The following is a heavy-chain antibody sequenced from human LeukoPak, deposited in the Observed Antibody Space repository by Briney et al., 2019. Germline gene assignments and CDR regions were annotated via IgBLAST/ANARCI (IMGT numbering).Heavy chain of an antibody. V-gene: IGHV1-2*02. J-gene: IGHJ3*02. D-gene: IGHD6-13*01. CDR3: ARGGAAAVRGFYAFDI. CDR1: GYTFTGYY. Sequence: ASVKVSCKASGYTFTGYYIHWVLQAPGQGLEWMGWINPKSGGTNYAQKFQGRVTMTRDTSITTAYMELSRLRSDDTAVYYCARGGAAAVRGFYAFDIWGQGTMVTVSS. CDR2: INPKSGGT.